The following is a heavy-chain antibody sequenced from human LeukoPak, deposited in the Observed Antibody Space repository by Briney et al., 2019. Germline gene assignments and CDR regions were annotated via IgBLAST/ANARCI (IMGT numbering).Heavy chain of an antibody. CDR1: GFTFSSYW. V-gene: IGHV3-30*18. CDR2: ISYDGSNK. Sequence: GGSLSLSCAASGFTFSSYWMSWVRQAPGKGLEWVAVISYDGSNKYYADSVKGRFTISRDNSKNTLYLQMNSLRAEDTAVYYCAKDLGYYDSSGIYYYYGMDVWGQGTTVTVSS. D-gene: IGHD3-22*01. J-gene: IGHJ6*02. CDR3: AKDLGYYDSSGIYYYYGMDV.